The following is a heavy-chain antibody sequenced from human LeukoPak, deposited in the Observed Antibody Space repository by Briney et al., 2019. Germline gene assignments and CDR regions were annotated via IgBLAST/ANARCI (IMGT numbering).Heavy chain of an antibody. Sequence: SVKVSCKASGGTFSSYAISWVRQAPGQGLEWMGGIIPIFGTANYAQKFQGRVTITADKSTSTAYMELSSLRSEDTAVYYCAREGIHCGGGCYSDYWGQGTLVTVSS. V-gene: IGHV1-69*06. CDR3: AREGIHCGGGCYSDY. J-gene: IGHJ4*02. CDR1: GGTFSSYA. CDR2: IIPIFGTA. D-gene: IGHD2-21*02.